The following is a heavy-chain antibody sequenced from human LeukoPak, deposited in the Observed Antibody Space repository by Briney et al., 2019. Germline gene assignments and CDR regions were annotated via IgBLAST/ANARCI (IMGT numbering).Heavy chain of an antibody. V-gene: IGHV3-23*01. Sequence: GGSLRLSCVASGLPFSSHAMHWVRQAPGKGLEWVSAISGSGGSTYYADSVKGRFTISRDNSKNTLYLQMNSLRAEDTAVYYCAKVYCTNGVCYIFDYWGQGTLVTVSS. CDR3: AKVYCTNGVCYIFDY. J-gene: IGHJ4*02. D-gene: IGHD2-8*01. CDR2: ISGSGGST. CDR1: GLPFSSHA.